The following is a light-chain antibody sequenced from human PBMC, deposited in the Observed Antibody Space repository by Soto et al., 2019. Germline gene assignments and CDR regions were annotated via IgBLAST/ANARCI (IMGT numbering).Light chain of an antibody. Sequence: SALTQPRSVSGSPGQSVTVSCTVSGNDVGAYNYVSGYQQHPGRPPKLMIYDVASWHSGVPDRFSGSKSGNTASLTISGLQADDEREYFCSVYTTDSTYLFGPGTKVTVL. CDR2: DVA. CDR1: GNDVGAYNY. J-gene: IGLJ1*01. CDR3: SVYTTDSTYL. V-gene: IGLV2-18*01.